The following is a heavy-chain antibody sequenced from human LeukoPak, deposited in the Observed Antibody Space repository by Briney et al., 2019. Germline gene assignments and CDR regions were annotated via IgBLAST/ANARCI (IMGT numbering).Heavy chain of an antibody. V-gene: IGHV3-74*01. CDR3: AREDYDFWSGFYYYYYGMDV. Sequence: GGPLRLSCAASGLTFSSYWMHWVPQAPGKGLVWVSRINSDGNSTSYADSVKGRFTISRDNAKNTLYLQMNSLRAEDTAVYYCAREDYDFWSGFYYYYYGMDVWGQGTTVTVSS. CDR1: GLTFSSYW. J-gene: IGHJ6*02. D-gene: IGHD3-3*01. CDR2: INSDGNST.